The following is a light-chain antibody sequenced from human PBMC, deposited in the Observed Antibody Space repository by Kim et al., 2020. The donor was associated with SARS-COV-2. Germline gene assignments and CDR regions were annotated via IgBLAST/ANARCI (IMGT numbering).Light chain of an antibody. CDR1: QSISEW. CDR3: LQYADYSWT. V-gene: IGKV1-5*01. CDR2: GAS. J-gene: IGKJ1*01. Sequence: ASVGDRVTLTCRASQSISEWLAWYQQKPGKAPKLLISGASTLESGVPSRFSGSGAGTEFTLTINSVQPDDFATYYCLQYADYSWTFGQGTKVDIK.